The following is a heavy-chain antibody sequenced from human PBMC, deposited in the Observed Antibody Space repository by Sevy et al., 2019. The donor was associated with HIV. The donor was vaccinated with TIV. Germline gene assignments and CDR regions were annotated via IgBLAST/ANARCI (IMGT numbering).Heavy chain of an antibody. V-gene: IGHV4-30-4*01. Sequence: SETLSLTCTVSGGSISSGDYYWSWIRQPPGKGLEWIGYIYYSGSTYYNPSLKSRVTISVDTSKNQCSLKLSSVTAADTAVYYCARGSRDNNNYYYYGMDVWGQGTTVTVSS. J-gene: IGHJ6*02. CDR2: IYYSGST. CDR1: GGSISSGDYY. CDR3: ARGSRDNNNYYYYGMDV. D-gene: IGHD1-1*01.